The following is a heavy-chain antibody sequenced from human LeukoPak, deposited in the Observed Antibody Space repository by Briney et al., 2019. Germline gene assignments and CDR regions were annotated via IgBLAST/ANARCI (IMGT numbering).Heavy chain of an antibody. Sequence: GGSLRRSCAASGFTFSSYSMNWVRQAPGKGLEWVSSISSSSSYIYYADSVKGRFTISRDNAKSSLYLQMNSLRAEDTAVYYCARDLDIATLPPAFDYWGQGTLVTVSS. D-gene: IGHD5-12*01. CDR1: GFTFSSYS. CDR2: ISSSSSYI. CDR3: ARDLDIATLPPAFDY. J-gene: IGHJ4*02. V-gene: IGHV3-21*01.